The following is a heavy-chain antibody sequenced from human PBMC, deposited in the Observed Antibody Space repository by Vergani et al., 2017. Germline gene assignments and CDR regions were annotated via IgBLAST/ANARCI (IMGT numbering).Heavy chain of an antibody. CDR1: EYSFGNYW. V-gene: IGHV5-51*01. CDR2: IYPADSDT. D-gene: IGHD1-1*01. J-gene: IGHJ4*02. Sequence: EVELVQSGPEMRKPGESLKISCKGSEYSFGNYWTGWVRQMPGKGLVWMGIIYPADSDTRYSPSFQGQVTISADKSNSTAFLQWDSLKAADTALYYCARHTTYTDSWGQGTLVTVSS. CDR3: ARHTTYTDS.